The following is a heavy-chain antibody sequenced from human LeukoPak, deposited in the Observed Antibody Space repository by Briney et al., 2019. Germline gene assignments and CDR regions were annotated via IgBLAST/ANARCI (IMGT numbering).Heavy chain of an antibody. V-gene: IGHV4-59*01. J-gene: IGHJ6*02. CDR1: GGSISSYY. Sequence: PSETLSLTCTVSGGSISSYYWSWIRQPPGKGLEWLGYIYYSGSTNYNPSLKSRVTISVDTSKNQFSLKLSSVTAADTAVYYCARDLSSSSWTGAYYYYGMDVWGQGTTVLVSS. D-gene: IGHD6-13*01. CDR3: ARDLSSSSWTGAYYYYGMDV. CDR2: IYYSGST.